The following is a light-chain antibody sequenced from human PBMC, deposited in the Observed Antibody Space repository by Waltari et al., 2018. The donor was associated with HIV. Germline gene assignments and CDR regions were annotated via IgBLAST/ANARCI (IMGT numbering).Light chain of an antibody. J-gene: IGLJ2*01. V-gene: IGLV3-9*02. CDR1: NIGYKS. Sequence: SYELIQPLLVSVALGQTARITCGGKNIGYKSVHWYQQKTGQAPVLVIYSDKYRPSGIPERFSGSKSGNSATLTITGAQAGDEADYYCQVWDTSTVFGGGTKLTVL. CDR3: QVWDTSTV. CDR2: SDK.